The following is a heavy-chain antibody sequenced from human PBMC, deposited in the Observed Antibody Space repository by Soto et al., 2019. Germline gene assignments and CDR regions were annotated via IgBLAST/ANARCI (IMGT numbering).Heavy chain of an antibody. Sequence: PSETLSLTCTVSGGSISSGGYYWSWIRQHPGKGLEWIGYIYYSGSTYYNPSLKSRVTISVDTSKNQFSLKLSSVTAADTAVYYCARGWNMVRGVIISKNSYYFDYWGQGTLVTVSS. D-gene: IGHD3-10*01. CDR3: ARGWNMVRGVIISKNSYYFDY. CDR2: IYYSGST. CDR1: GGSISSGGYY. J-gene: IGHJ4*02. V-gene: IGHV4-31*03.